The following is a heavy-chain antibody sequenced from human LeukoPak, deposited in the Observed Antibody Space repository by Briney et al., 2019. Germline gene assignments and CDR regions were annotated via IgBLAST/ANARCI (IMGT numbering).Heavy chain of an antibody. J-gene: IGHJ6*02. CDR1: GSTFSDYY. D-gene: IGHD6-19*01. V-gene: IGHV3-11*01. Sequence: PGGSLRLSCAASGSTFSDYYMSWIRQAPGRGLEWVSYISGSGSTIYYADSVKGRFTISRDNAKNSLYLQMNSLRAEDTAVYYCARVRLVYYYYAMDVWGQGTTVTVSS. CDR2: ISGSGSTI. CDR3: ARVRLVYYYYAMDV.